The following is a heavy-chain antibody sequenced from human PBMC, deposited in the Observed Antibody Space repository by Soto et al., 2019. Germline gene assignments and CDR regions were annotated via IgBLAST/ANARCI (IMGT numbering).Heavy chain of an antibody. CDR1: GFTFSSYA. V-gene: IGHV3-23*01. CDR2: ISGSGGST. D-gene: IGHD3-22*01. Sequence: EVQLLESGGGLVQPGGSLRLSCAASGFTFSSYAMSWVRQAPGKGLEWVSAISGSGGSTYYADSVKGRFTISRDNSENILYLQMNSRRAEDTAVYYCAKDSARLMIVVVITIFDYWGQGTLVTVSS. J-gene: IGHJ4*02. CDR3: AKDSARLMIVVVITIFDY.